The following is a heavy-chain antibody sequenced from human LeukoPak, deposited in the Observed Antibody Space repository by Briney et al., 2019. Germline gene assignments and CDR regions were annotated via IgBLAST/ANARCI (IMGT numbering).Heavy chain of an antibody. J-gene: IGHJ4*02. D-gene: IGHD2-21*01. Sequence: ASVKVSCKASGYPFTDYFIYWVRQAPAQGLEWMGWINPNSGDTHYVQKFQGSVSMTSDTSISTAYMELSRPTSDDTAIYYCAREGPYSSFLHWGLGTLVTVSS. CDR2: INPNSGDT. CDR3: AREGPYSSFLH. V-gene: IGHV1-2*02. CDR1: GYPFTDYF.